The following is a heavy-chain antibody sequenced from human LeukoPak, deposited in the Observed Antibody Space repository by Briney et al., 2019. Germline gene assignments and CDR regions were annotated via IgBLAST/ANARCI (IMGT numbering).Heavy chain of an antibody. Sequence: GGSLRLSCAASGFTFTNAWMTWVRQAPGKGLEWVGRIKRKSDGGTTDYAAPVKGRFTISRDDSKNTLYLQMNSLRAEDTAVYYCAKDQVEWFGESVNWFDPWGQGTLVTVSS. CDR2: IKRKSDGGTT. V-gene: IGHV3-15*01. D-gene: IGHD3-10*01. CDR3: AKDQVEWFGESVNWFDP. CDR1: GFTFTNAW. J-gene: IGHJ5*02.